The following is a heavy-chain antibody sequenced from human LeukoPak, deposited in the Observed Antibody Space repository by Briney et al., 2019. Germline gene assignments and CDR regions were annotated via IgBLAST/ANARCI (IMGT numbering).Heavy chain of an antibody. V-gene: IGHV3-30*03. CDR3: ARDQFEYYFDY. CDR2: ISYDGSNK. J-gene: IGHJ4*02. Sequence: GRSLRLSCAASGFTFSSYGMHWVRQAPGKGLEWVAVISYDGSNKYYADSVKGRFTISRDNSKNTLYLQMNSLRAEDTAVYYCARDQFEYYFDYWGQGTLVTVSS. D-gene: IGHD3-16*01. CDR1: GFTFSSYG.